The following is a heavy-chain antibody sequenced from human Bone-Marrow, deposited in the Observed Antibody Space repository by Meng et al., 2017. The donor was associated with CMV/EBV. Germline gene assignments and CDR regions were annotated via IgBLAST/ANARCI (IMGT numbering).Heavy chain of an antibody. D-gene: IGHD6-6*01. CDR1: GFTFSSYA. Sequence: GGSLRLSCAASGFTFSSYAMSWVRQAPGKGLEWVSVIYSGGSSTYYADSVKGRFTISRDNSKNTLYLQMNSLRAEDTAVYYCARLSSSRVSGYFDYWGQGTLVTVSS. CDR2: IYSGGSST. J-gene: IGHJ4*02. V-gene: IGHV3-23*03. CDR3: ARLSSSRVSGYFDY.